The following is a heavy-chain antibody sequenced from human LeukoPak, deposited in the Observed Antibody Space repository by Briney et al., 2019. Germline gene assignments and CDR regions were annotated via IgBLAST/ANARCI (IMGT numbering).Heavy chain of an antibody. CDR2: ITSTSDTI. D-gene: IGHD3-22*01. CDR1: GFTLSDYS. V-gene: IGHV3-48*01. J-gene: IGHJ4*02. Sequence: TGGSLRLSCEASGFTLSDYSMNWVRQAPGEGLEWLSYITSTSDTIYYADSVKGRFTSSRDNAKNSVYLQMNSLRAEDTAVYYCARSSGYPFFDYWGQGTLVTVSS. CDR3: ARSSGYPFFDY.